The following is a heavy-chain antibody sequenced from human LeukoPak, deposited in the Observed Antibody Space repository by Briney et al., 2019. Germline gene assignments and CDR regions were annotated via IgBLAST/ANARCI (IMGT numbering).Heavy chain of an antibody. CDR1: GYTFTGYY. Sequence: GASVKVSCKASGYTFTGYYMHWVRQAPGQGLEWMGWITPKNGGTNYAQNLQGRVTITRDTSMSTAYMELTSLRSDDTAVYYCARLINGGRAFDIWGQGTVVTVSS. V-gene: IGHV1-2*02. D-gene: IGHD3-16*01. CDR3: ARLINGGRAFDI. CDR2: ITPKNGGT. J-gene: IGHJ3*02.